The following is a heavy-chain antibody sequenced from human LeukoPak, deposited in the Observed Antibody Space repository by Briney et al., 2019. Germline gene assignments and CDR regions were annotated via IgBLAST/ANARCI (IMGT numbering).Heavy chain of an antibody. CDR2: INPNSGGT. CDR3: ARGRVIKGGYDFWSGYYRGINWFDP. V-gene: IGHV1-2*06. CDR1: GYTFTGYY. J-gene: IGHJ5*02. Sequence: ASVKVSCKASGYTFTGYYMHWVRQAPGQGLEWMGRINPNSGGTNYAQNFQGRVTMTRDTSISTAYMELSRLRSDDTAVYYCARGRVIKGGYDFWSGYYRGINWFDPWGQGTLVTVSS. D-gene: IGHD3-3*01.